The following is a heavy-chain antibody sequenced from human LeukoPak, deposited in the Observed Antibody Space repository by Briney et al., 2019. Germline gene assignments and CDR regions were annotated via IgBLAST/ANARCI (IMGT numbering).Heavy chain of an antibody. V-gene: IGHV1-46*01. CDR2: INPSGGST. CDR3: AREGPFGYFDY. J-gene: IGHJ4*02. Sequence: GASVKVSCKASGYTFTSYYMHWVRQDPGQGLEWMGIINPSGGSTSYAQKFQGRVTMTRDTSTSTVYMELSSLRSEDTAVYYCAREGPFGYFDYWGQGTLVTVSS. D-gene: IGHD3-3*01. CDR1: GYTFTSYY.